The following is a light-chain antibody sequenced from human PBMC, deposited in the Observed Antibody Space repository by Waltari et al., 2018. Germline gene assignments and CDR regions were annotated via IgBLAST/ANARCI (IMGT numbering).Light chain of an antibody. Sequence: ETVVTQSPATLSMSPGERATLSCRTSQSIGTSLAWYQQRPGHAPRLLIYRASTRATGIPDRFSGSGSETEFTLTISSLQSEDIAVYYCQQYNNWPPGTFGQGTKVEI. CDR1: QSIGTS. J-gene: IGKJ1*01. CDR2: RAS. CDR3: QQYNNWPPGT. V-gene: IGKV3-15*01.